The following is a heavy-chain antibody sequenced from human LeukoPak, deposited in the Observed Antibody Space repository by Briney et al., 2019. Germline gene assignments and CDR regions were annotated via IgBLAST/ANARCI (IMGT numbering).Heavy chain of an antibody. D-gene: IGHD3-3*01. CDR2: IYYTGGT. J-gene: IGHJ6*03. V-gene: IGHV4-39*01. CDR3: ARVRRPYYDFWSAPQRYYYYYMDV. CDR1: GGSITSSSYY. Sequence: KPSETLSLTFSVSGGSITSSSYYWSWIRQPPEKGLEWIGSIYYTGGTYYSPSLKSRVTISVDTSKNQFSLKLSSVTAADTAVYYCARVRRPYYDFWSAPQRYYYYYMDVWGRGTTVTVSS.